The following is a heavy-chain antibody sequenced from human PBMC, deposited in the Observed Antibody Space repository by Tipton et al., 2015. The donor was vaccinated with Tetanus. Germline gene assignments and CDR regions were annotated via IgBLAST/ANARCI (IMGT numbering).Heavy chain of an antibody. J-gene: IGHJ4*02. D-gene: IGHD5-18*01. CDR1: GFTFDDYA. V-gene: IGHV3-9*01. CDR3: RAGSWL. CDR2: VSWNSNSL. Sequence: SLRLSCAASGFTFDDYAMHWVRQAPGQGLEWVSGVSWNSNSLDYADSVRGRFTISRDNAKNSLFLQMTSLRAEDAAMYYCRAGSWLGGPGTLVTVSS.